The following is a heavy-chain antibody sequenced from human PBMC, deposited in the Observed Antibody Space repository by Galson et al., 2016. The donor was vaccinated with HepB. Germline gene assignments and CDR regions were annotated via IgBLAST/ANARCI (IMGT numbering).Heavy chain of an antibody. D-gene: IGHD2-2*01. CDR2: IYYSGST. CDR3: ARGCSSTSCYYQFGAWGPRQPNDAFEI. V-gene: IGHV4-59*01. CDR1: GGSISSYY. J-gene: IGHJ3*02. Sequence: SETLSLTCTVSGGSISSYYWSWIRQPPGKGLEWIGYIYYSGSTNYNPSLKSRVTISVDTSKNQFSLKLSSVTAADTAVYYCARGCSSTSCYYQFGAWGPRQPNDAFEIWGQGTMVTVSS.